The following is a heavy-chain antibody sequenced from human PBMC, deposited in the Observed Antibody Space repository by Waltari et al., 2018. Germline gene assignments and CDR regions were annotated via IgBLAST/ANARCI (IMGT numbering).Heavy chain of an antibody. CDR3: VKDGAPYNWLDP. CDR1: GFTFSSYA. CDR2: ISNSGGST. J-gene: IGHJ5*02. D-gene: IGHD3-16*01. Sequence: EVQLVESGGGLVRPGGSLRLSCAASGFTFSSYAMTLVRQAPGKGLEWVSTISNSGGSTYYADSVKGRFTISRDNSKNTLHLQMNSLRAEDTAAYYCVKDGAPYNWLDPWGQGTLVTVSS. V-gene: IGHV3-23*04.